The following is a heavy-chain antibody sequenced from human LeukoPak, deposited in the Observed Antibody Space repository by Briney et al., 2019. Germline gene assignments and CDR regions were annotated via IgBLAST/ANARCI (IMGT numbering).Heavy chain of an antibody. CDR1: GYTFTSYY. Sequence: ASVKVSCKASGYTFTSYYMHWVRQAPGQGLEWMGIINPSGGSTSYAQKFQGRVTMTRDTSTSTVYMELSSLRSEDTAVYYCVRDGEGVAISVNYWFDPWGQGTLVTVS. D-gene: IGHD3-10*01. CDR3: VRDGEGVAISVNYWFDP. V-gene: IGHV1-46*01. CDR2: INPSGGST. J-gene: IGHJ5*02.